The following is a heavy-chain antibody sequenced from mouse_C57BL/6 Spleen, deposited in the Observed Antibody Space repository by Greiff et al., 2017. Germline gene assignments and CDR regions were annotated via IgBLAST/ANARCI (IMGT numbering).Heavy chain of an antibody. Sequence: EVMLVESGGGLVQPEGSLKLSCAASGFSFNTYAMNWVRQAPGKGLEWVARIRSKSNNYATYYADSVKDRFTISRDDSESMLYLQMNNLKTEDTAMDCGVRGYDGYEGFDYWGQGTTLTVSS. J-gene: IGHJ2*01. CDR1: GFSFNTYA. CDR3: VRGYDGYEGFDY. CDR2: IRSKSNNYAT. D-gene: IGHD2-3*01. V-gene: IGHV10-1*01.